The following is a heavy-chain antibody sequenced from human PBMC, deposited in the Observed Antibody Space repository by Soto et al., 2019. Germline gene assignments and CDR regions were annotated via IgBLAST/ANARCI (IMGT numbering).Heavy chain of an antibody. D-gene: IGHD2-8*01. CDR3: ARGDSTDCSNGVCSFFYNHDMDV. CDR2: INPKSGGT. V-gene: IGHV1-2*04. CDR1: GYSFTDYH. J-gene: IGHJ6*02. Sequence: ASVKVSCKASGYSFTDYHIHWVRQAPGQGXEWLGRINPKSGGTSTAQKFQGWVTMTTDTSISTASMELTRLTSDDTAIYYCARGDSTDCSNGVCSFFYNHDMDVWGQGTTVTVSS.